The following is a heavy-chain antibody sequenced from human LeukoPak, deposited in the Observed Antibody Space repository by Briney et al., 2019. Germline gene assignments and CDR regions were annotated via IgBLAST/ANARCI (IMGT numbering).Heavy chain of an antibody. CDR2: VSGSGRSS. J-gene: IGHJ4*02. Sequence: PGGSLRLSCTGSGFTFYDYVINWVRQAPGKGLAWVSGVSGSGRSSFYADSVRGRFIISRDNSKNTVYLQMNSLRAEDTAVYYCARERYSYDTDYWGQGTLVTVSS. CDR3: ARERYSYDTDY. V-gene: IGHV3-23*01. CDR1: GFTFYDYV. D-gene: IGHD5-18*01.